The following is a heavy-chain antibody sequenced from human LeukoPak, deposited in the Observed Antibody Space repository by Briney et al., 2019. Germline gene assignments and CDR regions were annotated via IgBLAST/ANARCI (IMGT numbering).Heavy chain of an antibody. CDR1: GFTFSNAW. V-gene: IGHV3-15*01. D-gene: IGHD1-26*01. Sequence: PGGSLRLSCAASGFTFSNAWMSWVRQAPGKGLEWVGRIKSKTDGGTTDYAAPVKGRFTISRDDSKNTLYLQMNGLKTEDTAVYYCTTENLKRSGSYFLMDYFDYWGQGTLVTVSS. J-gene: IGHJ4*02. CDR2: IKSKTDGGTT. CDR3: TTENLKRSGSYFLMDYFDY.